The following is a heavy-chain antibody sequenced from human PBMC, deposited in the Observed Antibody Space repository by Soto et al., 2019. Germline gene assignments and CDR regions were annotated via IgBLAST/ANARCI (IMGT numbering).Heavy chain of an antibody. V-gene: IGHV1-69*06. D-gene: IGHD4-4*01. J-gene: IGHJ5*02. CDR3: ARDADYSNYGWFDP. CDR1: GGTFSSYA. CDR2: IIPIFGTA. Sequence: SVKVSCKASGGTFSSYAISWVRQAPGQGLEWMGGIIPIFGTANYAQKFQGRVTITADKSTSTAYMELSSLRSEDTAVYYCARDADYSNYGWFDPWGQGTLVTVSS.